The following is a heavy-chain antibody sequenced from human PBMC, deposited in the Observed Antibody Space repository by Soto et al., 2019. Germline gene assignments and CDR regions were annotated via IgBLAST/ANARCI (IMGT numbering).Heavy chain of an antibody. D-gene: IGHD3-10*01. CDR3: AHSRGVLNTSFRYKNYFDP. V-gene: IGHV2-5*02. CDR1: GFSLSSSGVA. Sequence: VSGPTLVNPTQTLTLACTFSGFSLSSSGVAVAWVRQPPGKALEWLALIYWDDDKRYSESLKSRVTITKDTSRNQVVLTMTNMDAADTATYYCAHSRGVLNTSFRYKNYFDPWGQGTRVTVSS. J-gene: IGHJ5*02. CDR2: IYWDDDK.